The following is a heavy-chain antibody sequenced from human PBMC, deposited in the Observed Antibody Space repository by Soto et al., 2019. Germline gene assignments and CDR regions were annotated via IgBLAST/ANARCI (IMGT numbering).Heavy chain of an antibody. V-gene: IGHV4-39*01. CDR2: IYYSGST. Sequence: QLQLQESGPGLVKPSETLSLTCTVSGGSISSSSYYWGWIRQPPGKGLEWIGSIYYSGSTYYNPSLKSRVTISVDTSKNQFSLKLSSVTGADTAVYYCASQQLVHYYYGMDVWGQGTTVTVSS. CDR3: ASQQLVHYYYGMDV. CDR1: GGSISSSSYY. J-gene: IGHJ6*02. D-gene: IGHD6-13*01.